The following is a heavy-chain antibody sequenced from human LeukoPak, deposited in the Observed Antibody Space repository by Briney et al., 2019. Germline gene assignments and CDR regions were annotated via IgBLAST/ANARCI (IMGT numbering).Heavy chain of an antibody. J-gene: IGHJ4*02. Sequence: PGGSLRLSCAASGFTVSSNYMSWVRQALGKGLEWVSVIYSGGSTYYADSVKGRFTISRDNSKNTLYLQMNSLRAEDTAVYYCAKMDYGDYFGFDYWGQGTLVTVSS. V-gene: IGHV3-66*01. CDR2: IYSGGST. D-gene: IGHD4-17*01. CDR1: GFTVSSNY. CDR3: AKMDYGDYFGFDY.